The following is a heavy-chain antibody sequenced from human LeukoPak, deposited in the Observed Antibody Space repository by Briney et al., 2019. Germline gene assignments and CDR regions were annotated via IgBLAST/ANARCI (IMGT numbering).Heavy chain of an antibody. CDR3: ARHPSGSSFDY. CDR2: IHYTGST. D-gene: IGHD1-26*01. Sequence: SETLSLTCSVSGGSIRSSSYYWGWIRPPPGKGLEWIGTIHYTGSTYYTPSLKSRVTVSVDTSNNQFSLKVSSVTAADTAVYYCARHPSGSSFDYWGQGTLVAVSS. CDR1: GGSIRSSSYY. V-gene: IGHV4-39*01. J-gene: IGHJ4*02.